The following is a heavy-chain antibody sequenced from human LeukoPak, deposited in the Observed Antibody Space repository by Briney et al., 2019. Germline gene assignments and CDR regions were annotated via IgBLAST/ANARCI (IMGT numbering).Heavy chain of an antibody. Sequence: PSETLSLTCAVYGGSFSGYYWSWIRQPPGKGLEWIGEINHSGSTNYNPSLKSRVTISVDTSKNQFSLKLGSVTAADTAVYYCARGGGCSGGSCYFRDFDYWGQGTLVTVSS. J-gene: IGHJ4*02. V-gene: IGHV4-34*01. CDR3: ARGGGCSGGSCYFRDFDY. CDR1: GGSFSGYY. D-gene: IGHD2-15*01. CDR2: INHSGST.